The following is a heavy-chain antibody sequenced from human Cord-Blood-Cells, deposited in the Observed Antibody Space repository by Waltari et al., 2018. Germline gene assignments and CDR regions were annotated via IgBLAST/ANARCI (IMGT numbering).Heavy chain of an antibody. Sequence: QLQLPESGPGLVKPSETLSLTCTVSGGSIRSSSYYWGWIRQPPGKGLEWIGSIYYSGSTYYNPSLKSRVTISVDTSKNQFSLKLSSVTAADTAVYYCARRTYCGGDCYPRDAFDIWGQGTMVTVSS. J-gene: IGHJ3*02. V-gene: IGHV4-39*07. D-gene: IGHD2-21*02. CDR1: GGSIRSSSYY. CDR2: IYYSGST. CDR3: ARRTYCGGDCYPRDAFDI.